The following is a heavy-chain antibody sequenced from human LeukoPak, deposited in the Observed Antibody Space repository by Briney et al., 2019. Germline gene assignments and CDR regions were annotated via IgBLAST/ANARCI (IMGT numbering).Heavy chain of an antibody. CDR3: ARDYPETYYYDSSGYYYLDY. D-gene: IGHD3-22*01. V-gene: IGHV1-18*04. CDR1: GYTFTGYY. J-gene: IGHJ4*02. Sequence: ASVKVSCKASGYTFTGYYMHWVRQAPGQGLEWMGWISAYNGNTNYAQKLQGRVTMTTDTSTSTAYMELRSLRSDDTAVYYCARDYPETYYYDSSGYYYLDYWGQGTLVTVSS. CDR2: ISAYNGNT.